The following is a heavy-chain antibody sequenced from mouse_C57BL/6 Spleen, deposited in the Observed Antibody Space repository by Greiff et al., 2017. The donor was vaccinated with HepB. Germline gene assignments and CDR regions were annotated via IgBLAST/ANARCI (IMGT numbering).Heavy chain of an antibody. V-gene: IGHV14-2*01. CDR2: IDPEDGDT. J-gene: IGHJ3*01. CDR3: ARPFAY. CDR1: GFNFKDYY. Sequence: EVQLQQSGAELVKPGASVKLSCTASGFNFKDYYMHWVKQRTEQGLEWIGRIDPEDGDTNYAPKFQGKATITADTSSTTAYLQLRSLTSEDTAVYYCARPFAYWGQGTLVTVSA.